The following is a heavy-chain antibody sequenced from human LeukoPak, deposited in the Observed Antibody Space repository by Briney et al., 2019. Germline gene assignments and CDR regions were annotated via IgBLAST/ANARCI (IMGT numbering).Heavy chain of an antibody. Sequence: AGGSLRPSCAASGFTFRDHEMNWVRQAPGKGLEWVSYISRSGSTINYADSVKGRFTISRDNAKNSLYLQMNNLRAEDTAVYYCARDGGAGYILVTPYYFDYWGQGTLVTVSS. J-gene: IGHJ4*02. D-gene: IGHD5-24*01. CDR2: ISRSGSTI. CDR3: ARDGGAGYILVTPYYFDY. CDR1: GFTFRDHE. V-gene: IGHV3-48*03.